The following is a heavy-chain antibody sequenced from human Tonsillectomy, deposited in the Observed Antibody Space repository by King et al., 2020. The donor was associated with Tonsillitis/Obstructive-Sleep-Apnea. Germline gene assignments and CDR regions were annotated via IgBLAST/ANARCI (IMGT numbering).Heavy chain of an antibody. CDR3: ARDWVGGNQGGY. CDR1: GYTFTSYV. V-gene: IGHV1-18*01. D-gene: IGHD4-23*01. J-gene: IGHJ4*02. CDR2: ISAYNGNT. Sequence: VQLVQSGAEVKKPGASVKVSCKASGYTFTSYVISWVRQAPGQGLEWMGSISAYNGNTNYAQKLQGRVTMTTDTSTSTAYMELRIRRSDDTAGYYCARDWVGGNQGGYWGQGTLVTVSS.